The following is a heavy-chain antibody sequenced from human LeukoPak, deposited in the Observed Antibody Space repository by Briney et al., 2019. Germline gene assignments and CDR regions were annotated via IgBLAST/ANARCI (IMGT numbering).Heavy chain of an antibody. CDR2: ISISSTYI. CDR1: GFTFDSYG. J-gene: IGHJ4*02. Sequence: GGAPRLSCAESGFTFDSYGMNWGRQALGKGLEWISSISISSTYIYYADSRKGRFTNSRDNAKNSLYLQMNSLRAEDTAVYYCARAYCSSTRCSYYFDAWGQGTLITVSS. D-gene: IGHD2-2*01. CDR3: ARAYCSSTRCSYYFDA. V-gene: IGHV3-21*01.